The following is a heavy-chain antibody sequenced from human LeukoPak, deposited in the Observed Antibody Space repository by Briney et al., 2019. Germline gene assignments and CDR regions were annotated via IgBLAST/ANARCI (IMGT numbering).Heavy chain of an antibody. CDR3: VRRGTTGTDFDY. CDR1: GGSVSSGSYY. CDR2: IDYSGST. D-gene: IGHD1-1*01. J-gene: IGHJ4*02. Sequence: SETLSLTCTVSGGSVSSGSYYWGWIRQAPGKGLEWIGNIDYSGSTYNNLSLKSRVTISVDTSKNQVSLKLSSVTAADTAVYYCVRRGTTGTDFDYWGQGTLVTVSS. V-gene: IGHV4-39*01.